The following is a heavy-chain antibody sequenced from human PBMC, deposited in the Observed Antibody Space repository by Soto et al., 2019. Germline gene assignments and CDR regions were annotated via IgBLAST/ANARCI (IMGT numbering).Heavy chain of an antibody. V-gene: IGHV4-39*01. D-gene: IGHD4-17*01. CDR2: VYYRGRS. CDR3: GSQRTTVPTQAYFDY. J-gene: IGHJ4*02. CDR1: GGSVTNSSYY. Sequence: SETLSLTCPVSGGSVTNSSYYWGWIRQSPGKGLEWIGSVYYRGRSYSKSSVKSRVTISVDTSKNRFSLSLNSVTASDTAVYFCGSQRTTVPTQAYFDYCGPGARVPV.